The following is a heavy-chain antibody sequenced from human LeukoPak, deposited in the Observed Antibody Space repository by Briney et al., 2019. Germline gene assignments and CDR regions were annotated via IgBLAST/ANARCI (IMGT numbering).Heavy chain of an antibody. J-gene: IGHJ4*02. CDR2: ISHTGNT. CDR1: GGSVSSGNYY. Sequence: SETLSLTCTVSGGSVSSGNYYWGWIRQPPAKGLQWLGSISHTGNTHYNPSLKSRVIMSVDTSKNQFSLRLTSVTAADTAVYYCARGPPLGYYFDYWGQGTLVTVSS. D-gene: IGHD7-27*01. CDR3: ARGPPLGYYFDY. V-gene: IGHV4-39*01.